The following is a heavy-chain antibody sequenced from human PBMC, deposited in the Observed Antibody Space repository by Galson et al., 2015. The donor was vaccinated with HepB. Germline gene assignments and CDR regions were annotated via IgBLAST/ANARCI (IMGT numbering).Heavy chain of an antibody. CDR1: GFTFSNAW. Sequence: SLRLSCAASGFTFSNAWMNWVRQAPGKGLEWVGRIKSKTDGGTTDYAAPVKGRFTISRDDSKNTLYLQMNSLKTEDTAVYYCTTLTYYDFWSGYYVVFDYWGQGTLVTVSS. CDR3: TTLTYYDFWSGYYVVFDY. D-gene: IGHD3-3*01. CDR2: IKSKTDGGTT. V-gene: IGHV3-15*07. J-gene: IGHJ4*02.